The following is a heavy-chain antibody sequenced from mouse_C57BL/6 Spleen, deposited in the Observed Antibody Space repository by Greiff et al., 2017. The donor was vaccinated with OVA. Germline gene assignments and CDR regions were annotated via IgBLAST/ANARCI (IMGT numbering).Heavy chain of an antibody. V-gene: IGHV1-55*01. CDR3: ARKGYGSSYAMDY. Sequence: QVQLQQPGAELVKPGASVKMSCKASGYTFTSYWITWVKQRPGQGLEWIGDIYPGSGSTNYNEKFKSKATLTVYTSSSTDYMQLSSLTSEDSAVYYWARKGYGSSYAMDYWGQGTSVTVSS. CDR1: GYTFTSYW. D-gene: IGHD1-1*01. CDR2: IYPGSGST. J-gene: IGHJ4*01.